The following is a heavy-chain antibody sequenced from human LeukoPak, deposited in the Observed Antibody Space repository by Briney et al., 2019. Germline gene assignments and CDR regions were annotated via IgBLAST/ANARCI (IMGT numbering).Heavy chain of an antibody. D-gene: IGHD3-22*01. CDR1: GGSFSGYY. Sequence: SETLSLTCAVYGGSFSGYYWSWIRQPPGKGLEWIGEINHSGSTNYNPSLKSRLTISVDTSKNQFSLKLSSVTAADTAVYYCARGRGEYYYDSSGYYPWWGQGTLVTVSS. CDR2: INHSGST. CDR3: ARGRGEYYYDSSGYYPW. V-gene: IGHV4-34*01. J-gene: IGHJ4*02.